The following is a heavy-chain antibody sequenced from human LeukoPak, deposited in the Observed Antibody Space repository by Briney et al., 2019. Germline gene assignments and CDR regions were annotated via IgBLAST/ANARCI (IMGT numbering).Heavy chain of an antibody. CDR3: AREEYCSGGTCYSLGWFDS. CDR1: GFTFRSYS. Sequence: GGSLRLSCAASGFTFRSYSMNWVRQAPGKGLEWVANIKKDGSQKYYVDSVKGRFTISRDNAKNSLYLQMNSLRADDTAVYCCAREEYCSGGTCYSLGWFDSWGQGTLVTVSS. D-gene: IGHD2-15*01. V-gene: IGHV3-7*01. J-gene: IGHJ5*01. CDR2: IKKDGSQK.